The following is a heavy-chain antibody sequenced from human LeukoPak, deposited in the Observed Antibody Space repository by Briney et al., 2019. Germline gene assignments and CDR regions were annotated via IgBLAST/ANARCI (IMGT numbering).Heavy chain of an antibody. CDR3: VSILRGSSWDY. J-gene: IGHJ4*02. CDR1: GFTFRNYG. V-gene: IGHV3-30*02. Sequence: GGSLRLSCGASGFTFRNYGMLWVRQAPGKGLEWVAFIRYDGNNKLYADSMKGRFTISRDNSKNTLYLHINSLRAEDTAVYYCVSILRGSSWDYWGQGTLVTVSS. D-gene: IGHD6-13*01. CDR2: IRYDGNNK.